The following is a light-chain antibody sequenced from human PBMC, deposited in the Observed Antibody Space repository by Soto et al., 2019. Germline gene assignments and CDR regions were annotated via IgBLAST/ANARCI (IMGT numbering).Light chain of an antibody. CDR1: QGISSY. Sequence: AIRMTQSPSSLSASTGDRVTITCRASQGISSYLAWYQQKPGKAPKLLIYAASTLQSGVPSRFSGSGSGTDITLTISCLQSEDFATYYCQQYYRYPRTFGGGTKVEIK. V-gene: IGKV1-8*01. J-gene: IGKJ4*01. CDR2: AAS. CDR3: QQYYRYPRT.